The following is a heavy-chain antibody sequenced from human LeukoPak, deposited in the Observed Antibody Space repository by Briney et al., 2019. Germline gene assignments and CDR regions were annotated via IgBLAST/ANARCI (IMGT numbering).Heavy chain of an antibody. CDR3: ARALYRQHIVVVNAKNYWYFDL. V-gene: IGHV3-21*01. CDR1: GFTFSSYS. J-gene: IGHJ2*01. D-gene: IGHD2-21*01. Sequence: PGGSLRLSCAASGFTFSSYSMGWVRQAPGKRLEWTASISSRSNNIYYADSVKGRFTISRDNAKNSLYLQMNSLRAEDTAVYYCARALYRQHIVVVNAKNYWYFDLWGRGTLVTVSS. CDR2: ISSRSNNI.